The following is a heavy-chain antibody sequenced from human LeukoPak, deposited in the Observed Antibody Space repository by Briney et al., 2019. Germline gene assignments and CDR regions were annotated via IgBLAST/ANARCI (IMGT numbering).Heavy chain of an antibody. CDR1: GGSISSSSYY. Sequence: SETLSLTCTVSGGSISSSSYYCGWIRQPPGKGLEWIGSIYYSGSTYHNPSLKSRVTISVDTSKNQFSLKLSSVTAADTAVYYCARGIVGARDFDYWGQGTLVTVSS. V-gene: IGHV4-39*07. CDR3: ARGIVGARDFDY. CDR2: IYYSGST. J-gene: IGHJ4*02. D-gene: IGHD1-26*01.